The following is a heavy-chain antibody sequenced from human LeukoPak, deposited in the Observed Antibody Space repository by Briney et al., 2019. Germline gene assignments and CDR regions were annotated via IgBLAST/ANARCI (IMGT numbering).Heavy chain of an antibody. V-gene: IGHV3-11*01. J-gene: IGHJ5*02. CDR3: ATDRSGFDT. CDR1: GFTFNDYY. Sequence: GGSLRFSCAASGFTFNDYYMSWIRQAPGKGLEWLSYINTGGTNTHYADSVKGRFTISRDNAKKSLYLEMNNLRAEDTAVYYCATDRSGFDTWGQGVLVNVSS. CDR2: INTGGTNT.